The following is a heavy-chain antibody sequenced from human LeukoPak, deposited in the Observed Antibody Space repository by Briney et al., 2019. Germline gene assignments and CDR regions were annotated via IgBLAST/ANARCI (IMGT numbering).Heavy chain of an antibody. CDR1: GHTLTKLS. V-gene: IGHV1-24*01. CDR2: FDPEDGEA. CDR3: AKLQHIVVVCDAFDI. D-gene: IGHD2-15*01. Sequence: ASVKVSCKVSGHTLTKLSIQWVRQAPGKGLEWMGGFDPEDGEAIYAQNFQGRVTMTEDTSTDTAYMELRSLRSDDTAVYYCAKLQHIVVVCDAFDIWGQGTMVSVSS. J-gene: IGHJ3*02.